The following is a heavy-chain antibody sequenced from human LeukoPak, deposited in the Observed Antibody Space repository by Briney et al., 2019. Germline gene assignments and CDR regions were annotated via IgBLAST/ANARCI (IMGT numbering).Heavy chain of an antibody. J-gene: IGHJ4*02. CDR2: ISSSGSTI. CDR1: GFTFSSYW. D-gene: IGHD5-18*01. Sequence: GGSLRLSCAASGFTFSSYWMSWVRQAPGKGLEWVSYISSSGSTIYYADSVKGRFTISRDNAKNSLYLQMNSLRAEDTAVYYCARGGIQLWLNNDYWGQGTLVTVSS. CDR3: ARGGIQLWLNNDY. V-gene: IGHV3-48*04.